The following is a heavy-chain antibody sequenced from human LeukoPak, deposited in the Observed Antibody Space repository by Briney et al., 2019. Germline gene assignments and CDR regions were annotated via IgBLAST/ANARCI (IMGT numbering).Heavy chain of an antibody. V-gene: IGHV2-5*01. D-gene: IGHD4-17*01. CDR1: GFSLRTSGVG. CDR2: IYSNDDK. Sequence: SGPTLVNPTQTLTHTCTFSGFSLRTSGVGVGWFRQPPGGALEWLSLIYSNDDKYYSPSLRSRLTIAKDTSKTQVVLTMTNMDPVDTATFYCARRRSPSNGDWFDPWGQGTLVTVSS. CDR3: ARRRSPSNGDWFDP. J-gene: IGHJ5*02.